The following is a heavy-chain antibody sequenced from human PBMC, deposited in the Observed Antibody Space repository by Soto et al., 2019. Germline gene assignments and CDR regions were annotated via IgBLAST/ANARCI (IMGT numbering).Heavy chain of an antibody. V-gene: IGHV1-18*01. CDR2: ISAYNGDT. Sequence: ASVKVSCKACGYTFTTYSINCVRQAPGHRLECMCWISAYNGDTDYAQNFQGRVTMHKDTSKRSAHMELRRLTSDATAQYYCARQALRLSRAAPKCFDPWGQGTLVTVS. J-gene: IGHJ5*02. CDR1: GYTFTTYS. D-gene: IGHD6-25*01. CDR3: ARQALRLSRAAPKCFDP.